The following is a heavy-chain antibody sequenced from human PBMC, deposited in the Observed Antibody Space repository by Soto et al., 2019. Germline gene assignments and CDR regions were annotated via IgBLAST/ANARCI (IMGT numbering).Heavy chain of an antibody. CDR3: AREFRNYASSVAY. CDR1: GYVFSSYT. D-gene: IGHD3-22*01. J-gene: IGHJ4*02. Sequence: QVQLVQSGAEVQTSGASVKVSCKASGYVFSSYTLHWVRQAPGQRLEWMGWINAGTGKTKYAQMFQDRVTISRDTSAKTVYRELNSLTSEDTAADYCAREFRNYASSVAYWGQGPLVSVSS. V-gene: IGHV1-3*01. CDR2: INAGTGKT.